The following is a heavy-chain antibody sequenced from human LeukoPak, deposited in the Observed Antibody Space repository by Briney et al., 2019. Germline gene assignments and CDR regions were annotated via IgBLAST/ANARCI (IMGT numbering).Heavy chain of an antibody. CDR2: ISSNSNYI. CDR3: ARDRDYGDFDAFDI. CDR1: GFTLSSYS. J-gene: IGHJ3*02. Sequence: GGSLRLSCAASGFTLSSYSMNWVRQAPGKGLEWVSSISSNSNYIYYADSVKGRFTISRDNAKNSLYLQMNSLRAEDTAVYYCARDRDYGDFDAFDIWGQGTMVTVSS. D-gene: IGHD4-17*01. V-gene: IGHV3-21*01.